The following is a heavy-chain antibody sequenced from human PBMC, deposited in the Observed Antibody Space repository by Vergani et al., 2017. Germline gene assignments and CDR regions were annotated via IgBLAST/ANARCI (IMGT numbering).Heavy chain of an antibody. Sequence: QLQLQESGPGLVKPSETLSLTCTVPGGPISSSSYYWGWIRQPPGKGLEWIGSIYYSGSTYHNPSLKSRVTISVYTSKNQFSLKMSSVTAADTAVYYCARGYCSGGSGYSGLGRKGVGLFDPWGRGTLVTVSA. CDR2: IYYSGST. CDR1: GGPISSSSYY. J-gene: IGHJ5*02. CDR3: ARGYCSGGSGYSGLGRKGVGLFDP. D-gene: IGHD2-15*01. V-gene: IGHV4-39*01.